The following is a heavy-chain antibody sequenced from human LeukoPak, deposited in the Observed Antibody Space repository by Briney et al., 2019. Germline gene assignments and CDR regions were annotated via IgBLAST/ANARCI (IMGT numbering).Heavy chain of an antibody. J-gene: IGHJ4*02. CDR2: IWYDGSNK. CDR1: GFTFSSYG. D-gene: IGHD2-2*02. CDR3: ARDQSCSSTSCYRTLTF. Sequence: GGSLRLSCAAAGFTFSSYGMHWVRQAPGKGLEWVAFIWYDGSNKYYADSVKGRFTISRDNSKNTLYLQMNSLRAEDTAVYYCARDQSCSSTSCYRTLTFWGQGTLVTVSS. V-gene: IGHV3-33*01.